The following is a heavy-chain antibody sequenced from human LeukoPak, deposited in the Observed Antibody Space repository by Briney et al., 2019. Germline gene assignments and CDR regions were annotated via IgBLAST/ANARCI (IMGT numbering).Heavy chain of an antibody. CDR2: VGISDGTT. CDR3: AKRLDLVDAFDI. J-gene: IGHJ3*02. CDR1: GFTFNNYA. V-gene: IGHV3-23*01. D-gene: IGHD2-8*02. Sequence: PGGSLRLSCAASGFTFNNYAMSWVRQAPGQGLEWVSLVGISDGTTYYADSVKGRFTISRDNSENTLYLLMNSLRAEDTAVYYCAKRLDLVDAFDIWGQGTMVTVSS.